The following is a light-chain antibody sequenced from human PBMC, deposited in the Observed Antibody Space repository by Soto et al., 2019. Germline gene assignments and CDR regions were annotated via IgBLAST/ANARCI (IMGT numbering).Light chain of an antibody. V-gene: IGLV2-14*01. CDR2: DVS. CDR3: SSYTSSTTYV. J-gene: IGLJ1*01. CDR1: SSDVGAYNH. Sequence: QSALTQPASVSGSPGQSITISCTGTSSDVGAYNHVSWYQQHPGKVPNLMIFDVSNRPSGVSNRFSGSKSGNTASLTISGLQAEDEADYYCSSYTSSTTYVFGNGTKLTVL.